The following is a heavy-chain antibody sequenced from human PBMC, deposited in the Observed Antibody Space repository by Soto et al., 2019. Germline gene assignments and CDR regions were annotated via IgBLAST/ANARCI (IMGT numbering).Heavy chain of an antibody. V-gene: IGHV1-58*01. CDR1: GFTFTSSA. CDR2: IVVGSGNT. D-gene: IGHD6-13*01. J-gene: IGHJ4*02. Sequence: SVKVSCKASGFTFTSSAVQWVRQARGQRLEWIGWIVVGSGNTNYAQKFQERVTITRDMSTSTAYMELSSLRSEDTAVYYCERGSAAAGSTKGDYFDYWGQGTLVTVSS. CDR3: ERGSAAAGSTKGDYFDY.